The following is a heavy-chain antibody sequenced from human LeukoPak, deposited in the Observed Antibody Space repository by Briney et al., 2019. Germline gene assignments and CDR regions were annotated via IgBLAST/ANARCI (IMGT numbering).Heavy chain of an antibody. J-gene: IGHJ4*02. D-gene: IGHD3-22*01. V-gene: IGHV3-30*03. CDR2: ISYDGSNK. CDR3: ARGPKLWYDSSGLVDY. Sequence: GGSLRLSCAASGFTFSSYSMNWVRQAPGKGLEWVAVISYDGSNKYYADSVKGRYTISRDNSKNTLYLQMNSLRAEDTAVYYCARGPKLWYDSSGLVDYWGQGTLVTVSS. CDR1: GFTFSSYS.